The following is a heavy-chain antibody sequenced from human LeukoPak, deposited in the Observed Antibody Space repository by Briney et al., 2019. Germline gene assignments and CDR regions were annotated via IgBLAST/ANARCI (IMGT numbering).Heavy chain of an antibody. CDR3: LTIVETDIEAFDI. J-gene: IGHJ3*02. CDR2: ISGSGCGT. V-gene: IGHV3-23*01. D-gene: IGHD2-21*01. CDR1: GFTFSSYA. Sequence: GGSLSRSCAASGFTFSSYAMSWVRQAPCGGLEWVSAISGSGCGTYYADSVKGRFTISRDSAKSTLYLQMNSLRAEDTAVYYCLTIVETDIEAFDIWGQGAKVTVSS.